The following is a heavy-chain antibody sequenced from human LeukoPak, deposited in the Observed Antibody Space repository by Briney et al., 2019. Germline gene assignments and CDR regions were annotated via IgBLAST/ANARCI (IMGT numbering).Heavy chain of an antibody. CDR3: ARDLFGSSSS. CDR1: GGSISSSSYY. D-gene: IGHD6-6*01. Sequence: PSETLSLTCTVSGGSISSSSYYWSWIRQPPGKGLEWIGYIYYSGSTNYNPSLKSRVTISVDTSKNQFSLKLSSVTAADTAVYYCARDLFGSSSSWGQGTLVTVSS. CDR2: IYYSGST. V-gene: IGHV4-61*01. J-gene: IGHJ5*02.